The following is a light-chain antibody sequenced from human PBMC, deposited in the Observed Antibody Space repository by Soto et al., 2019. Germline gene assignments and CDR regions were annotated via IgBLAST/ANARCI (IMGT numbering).Light chain of an antibody. Sequence: DIEMTQSPSTLSASVGDRVTITCRARQSISSWLAWYQQKPGKAPNLLIYDASNLESGVPSRFSGSGSGTEFTLTISSLQPDDFATYYCQQYNSYQWTFGQGTKVDIK. V-gene: IGKV1-5*01. CDR2: DAS. CDR1: QSISSW. CDR3: QQYNSYQWT. J-gene: IGKJ1*01.